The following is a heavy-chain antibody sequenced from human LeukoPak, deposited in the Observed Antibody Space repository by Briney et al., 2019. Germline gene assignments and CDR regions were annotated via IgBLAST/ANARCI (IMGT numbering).Heavy chain of an antibody. Sequence: GGSLRLSCAASGFTFSSYSMNWVRQAPGKGLEWVSYISSSSSTIYYADSVKGRFTISRDNAKNSLYLQMNSLRAEDTAVYYCAREPETGDLDYWGQGTLVTVSS. CDR1: GFTFSSYS. CDR2: ISSSSSTI. V-gene: IGHV3-48*04. D-gene: IGHD7-27*01. J-gene: IGHJ4*02. CDR3: AREPETGDLDY.